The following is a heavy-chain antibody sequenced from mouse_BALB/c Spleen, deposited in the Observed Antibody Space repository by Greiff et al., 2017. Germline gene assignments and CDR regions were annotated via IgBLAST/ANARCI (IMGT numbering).Heavy chain of an antibody. V-gene: IGHV5-12-2*01. Sequence: EVQLVESGGGLVQPGGSLKLSCAASGFTFSSYTMSWVRQTPEKRLEWVAYISNGGGSTYYPDTVKGRFTISRDNAKNTLYLQMSSLKSEDTAMYYCAREANWDVAYWGQGTLVTVSA. D-gene: IGHD4-1*01. CDR1: GFTFSSYT. CDR2: ISNGGGST. J-gene: IGHJ3*01. CDR3: AREANWDVAY.